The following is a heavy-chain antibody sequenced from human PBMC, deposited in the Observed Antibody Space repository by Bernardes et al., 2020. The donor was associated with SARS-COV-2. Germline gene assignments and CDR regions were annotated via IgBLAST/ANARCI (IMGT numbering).Heavy chain of an antibody. J-gene: IGHJ4*02. CDR3: LKDHSVGTLGYFDS. CDR2: SGAGT. Sequence: GGSLRLSCAASGFTFTSYVMSWVRQAPGKGLEWVSGSGAGTYYADSVKGRFTMSRDSFNNTVYLQMNSLRVEDTAVYYCLKDHSVGTLGYFDSWGQGTLVTVSS. CDR1: GFTFTSYV. D-gene: IGHD1-1*01. V-gene: IGHV3-23*01.